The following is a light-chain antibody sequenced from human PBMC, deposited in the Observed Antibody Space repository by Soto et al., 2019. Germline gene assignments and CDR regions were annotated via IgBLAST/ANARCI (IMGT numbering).Light chain of an antibody. CDR3: QQYGTSPRT. CDR1: QSVRNNY. J-gene: IGKJ1*01. Sequence: EIVLTQAPGTLSLSPGERATLSCRASQSVRNNYLAWYQQRPGQAPRLLIYAASSRATGIPDRFSGSGSGTDFTLTISRLETEDFAVYYCQQYGTSPRTFGQGTKVEIK. CDR2: AAS. V-gene: IGKV3-20*01.